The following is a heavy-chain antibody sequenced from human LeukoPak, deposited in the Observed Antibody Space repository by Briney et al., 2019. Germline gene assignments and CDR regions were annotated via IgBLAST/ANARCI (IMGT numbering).Heavy chain of an antibody. CDR1: GYTFTGYY. D-gene: IGHD3-10*01. CDR2: INPNSGGT. J-gene: IGHJ5*02. Sequence: GASVTVSCKASGYTFTGYYMHWVRQAPGQGLEWMGWINPNSGGTNYAQKFQGRVTMTRDTSISTAYMELSRLRSDDTAVYYCATAEYYSYWFDPWGQGTLVTVSS. V-gene: IGHV1-2*02. CDR3: ATAEYYSYWFDP.